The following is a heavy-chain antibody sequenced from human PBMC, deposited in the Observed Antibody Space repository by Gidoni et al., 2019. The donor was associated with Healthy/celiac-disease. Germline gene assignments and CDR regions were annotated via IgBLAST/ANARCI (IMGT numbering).Heavy chain of an antibody. J-gene: IGHJ4*02. Sequence: EVQLVESGVVVVQPGGSLRLSCAASGFTFDDYTMHWVRQAPGKGLEWVSLISWDGGSTYYADSVKGRFTISRDNSKNSLYLQMNSLRTEDTALYYCAKAPDRFIAVAGFDYWGQGTLVTVSS. V-gene: IGHV3-43*01. CDR2: ISWDGGST. D-gene: IGHD6-19*01. CDR1: GFTFDDYT. CDR3: AKAPDRFIAVAGFDY.